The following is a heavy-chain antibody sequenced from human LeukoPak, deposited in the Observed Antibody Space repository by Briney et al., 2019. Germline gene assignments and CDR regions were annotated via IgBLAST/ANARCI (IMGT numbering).Heavy chain of an antibody. D-gene: IGHD1-26*01. CDR3: ARRDVGATIDY. J-gene: IGHJ4*02. CDR1: GDFISSSRFY. Sequence: SETLSLTCTVSGDFISSSRFYWAWIRQPPGKGLEWIGSILYTGRTFYNPSLKSRVTISVDTSKNQFSLRLGSVTASDKAVYYCARRDVGATIDYWGQGTLVTVSS. V-gene: IGHV4-39*01. CDR2: ILYTGRT.